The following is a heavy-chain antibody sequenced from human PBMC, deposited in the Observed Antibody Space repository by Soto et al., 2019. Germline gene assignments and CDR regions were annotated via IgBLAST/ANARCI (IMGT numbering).Heavy chain of an antibody. V-gene: IGHV3-23*01. J-gene: IGHJ4*02. Sequence: EVQLLDSGGGLVQPGGSLRLSCAASGFTFGSYAMSWVRQAPGKGLEWVSGITSSGDDTYYADSVKGRFTVSRDNSKNTQYLEVNSLRAEDTAVYYCAKTRYFGSSGRYFDYWGQGTLVTVAS. CDR1: GFTFGSYA. CDR3: AKTRYFGSSGRYFDY. D-gene: IGHD3-22*01. CDR2: ITSSGDDT.